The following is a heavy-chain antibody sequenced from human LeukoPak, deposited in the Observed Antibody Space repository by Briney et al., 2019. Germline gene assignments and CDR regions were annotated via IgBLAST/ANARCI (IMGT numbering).Heavy chain of an antibody. CDR3: ARERGSYYLGHYYYYYMDV. CDR2: INHSGST. CDR1: GFSFSRAW. J-gene: IGHJ6*03. Sequence: PGGSLRLSCAASGFSFSRAWMSWIRQPPGKGLEWIGEINHSGSTNYNPSLKSRVTISVDTSKNQFSLKLSSVTAADTAVYYCARERGSYYLGHYYYYYMDVWGKGTTVTVSS. D-gene: IGHD1-26*01. V-gene: IGHV4-34*01.